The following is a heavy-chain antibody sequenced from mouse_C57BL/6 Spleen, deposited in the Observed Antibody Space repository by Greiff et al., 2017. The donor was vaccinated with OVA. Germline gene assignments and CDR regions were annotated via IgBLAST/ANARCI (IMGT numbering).Heavy chain of an antibody. V-gene: IGHV14-3*01. CDR2: IDPANGNT. D-gene: IGHD1-1*01. CDR3: ARNYGSSLSWFAY. Sequence: VQLHQSVAELVRPGASVKLSCTASGFNIKNTYMHWVKQRPEQGLEWIGRIDPANGNTKYAPKFQGKATITADTSSNTAYLQLSSLTSEDTAIYYCARNYGSSLSWFAYWGQGTLVTVSA. J-gene: IGHJ3*01. CDR1: GFNIKNTY.